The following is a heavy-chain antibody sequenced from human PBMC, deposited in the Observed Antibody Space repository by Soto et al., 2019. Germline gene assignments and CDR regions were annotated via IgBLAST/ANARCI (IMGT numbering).Heavy chain of an antibody. CDR2: TYYRSKWYN. CDR3: ARDESITIFGVVIEDDYYGMDV. Sequence: SQTLSLTCAISGGSVSSNSAAWNWIRQSPSRGLEWLGRTYYRSKWYNDYAVSVKSRITINPDTSKNQFSLQLNSVTPEDTAVYYCARDESITIFGVVIEDDYYGMDVWGQGTTVTVSS. J-gene: IGHJ6*02. D-gene: IGHD3-3*01. CDR1: GGSVSSNSAA. V-gene: IGHV6-1*01.